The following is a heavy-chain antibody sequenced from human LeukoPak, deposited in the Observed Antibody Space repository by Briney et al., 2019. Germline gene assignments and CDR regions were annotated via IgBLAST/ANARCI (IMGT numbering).Heavy chain of an antibody. CDR3: ARDRYFIGFDY. CDR1: GGSINSGDYY. J-gene: IGHJ4*02. D-gene: IGHD3-9*01. V-gene: IGHV4-30-4*08. Sequence: PSQTLSLTCTVSGGSINSGDYYWSWIRQPPGKGLEWIGYIFHSGSTYYNPSLKSRVSISVHTSKNQFSLKLSSVTAADTAVYCCARDRYFIGFDYWGQGTLVTVSS. CDR2: IFHSGST.